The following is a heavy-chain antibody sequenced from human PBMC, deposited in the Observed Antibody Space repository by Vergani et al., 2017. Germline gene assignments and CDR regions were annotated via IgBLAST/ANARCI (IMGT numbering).Heavy chain of an antibody. Sequence: EVQLLESGGGLVQPGGSLRLSCAASGFTFSSYFLRWVRQAPGKGLEGVSTISGSGGSTYYADSVKGRFTISRDNSKNTLYLQMNSLRAEDTAVYFCAKRPAAGIDSWGQGTLVTVSS. CDR1: GFTFSSYF. CDR3: AKRPAAGIDS. D-gene: IGHD2-2*01. V-gene: IGHV3-23*01. J-gene: IGHJ4*02. CDR2: ISGSGGST.